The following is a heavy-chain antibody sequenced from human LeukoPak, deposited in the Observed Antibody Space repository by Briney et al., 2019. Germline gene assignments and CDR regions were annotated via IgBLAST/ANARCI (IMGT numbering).Heavy chain of an antibody. Sequence: GASVKVSCKASGYTFTSYGISWVRQAPGQGLEWMGWISAYNGNTNYAQKLQGRVTMTTDTVTSTAYMELRSLRADDTALYSSARVGRFGSRSYYTDFDYWGQGTLVTVSS. CDR3: ARVGRFGSRSYYTDFDY. J-gene: IGHJ4*02. D-gene: IGHD3-10*01. CDR2: ISAYNGNT. V-gene: IGHV1-18*04. CDR1: GYTFTSYG.